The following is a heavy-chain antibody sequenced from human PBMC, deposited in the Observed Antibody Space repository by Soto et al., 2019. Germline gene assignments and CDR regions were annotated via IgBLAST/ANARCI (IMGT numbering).Heavy chain of an antibody. J-gene: IGHJ5*02. V-gene: IGHV1-18*01. CDR2: ISAYNGNT. CDR3: ARDGSSEWWFDP. CDR1: GYIFTSYG. D-gene: IGHD6-6*01. Sequence: ASVKVACNAAGYIFTSYGIRWVRKAPGQGLEWMGWISAYNGNTNYAQKLQGRVTMTTDTSTSTAYMELRSLRSDDTAVYYCARDGSSEWWFDPWGQGTLVPVSS.